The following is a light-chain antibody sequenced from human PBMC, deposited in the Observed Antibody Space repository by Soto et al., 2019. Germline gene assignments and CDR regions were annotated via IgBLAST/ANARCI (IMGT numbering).Light chain of an antibody. V-gene: IGKV1-33*01. J-gene: IGKJ2*01. Sequence: DIHMTQSPSSLSASIGDRVTITCQANEDSRKYLNWYPQKPGKAPKLLIYGASNLETGVPPRFSGNASETDFTFLISSLQPEDFASYYCQQYRDLPLTFGQGTMVEMK. CDR1: EDSRKY. CDR2: GAS. CDR3: QQYRDLPLT.